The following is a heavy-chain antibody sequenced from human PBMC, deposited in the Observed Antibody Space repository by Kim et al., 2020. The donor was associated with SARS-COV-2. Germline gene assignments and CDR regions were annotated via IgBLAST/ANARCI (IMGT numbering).Heavy chain of an antibody. D-gene: IGHD4-4*01. CDR1: GYTFTSYG. V-gene: IGHV1-18*01. Sequence: ASVKVSCKASGYTFTSYGISWVRQAPGQGLEWMGWISAYNGNTNYAQKLQGRVTMTTDTSTSTAYMELRSLRSDDTAVYYCAREQNDYSNYGTDYWGQGTLVTVSS. J-gene: IGHJ4*02. CDR3: AREQNDYSNYGTDY. CDR2: ISAYNGNT.